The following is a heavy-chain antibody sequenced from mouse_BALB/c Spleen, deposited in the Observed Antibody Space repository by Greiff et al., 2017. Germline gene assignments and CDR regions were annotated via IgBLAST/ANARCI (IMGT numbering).Heavy chain of an antibody. Sequence: QVQLQQPGAELVKPGASVKMSCKASGYTFTSYNMHWVKQTPGQGLEWIGAIYQGNGDTSSNQKFKGKATLTADKSSSTAYMQLSSLTSEDSAVYYCARDYYGSSTYAMDYWGQGTSVTVSS. J-gene: IGHJ4*01. V-gene: IGHV1-12*01. CDR2: IYQGNGDT. CDR3: ARDYYGSSTYAMDY. D-gene: IGHD1-1*01. CDR1: GYTFTSYN.